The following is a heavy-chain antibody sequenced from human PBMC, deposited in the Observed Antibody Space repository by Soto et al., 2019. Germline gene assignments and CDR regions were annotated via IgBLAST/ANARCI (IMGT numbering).Heavy chain of an antibody. V-gene: IGHV5-51*01. J-gene: IGHJ5*02. D-gene: IGHD6-13*01. CDR2: IYPGDSDT. Sequence: PGESLKISCKGSGYSFTSYWIGWVRQMPGKGLEWMGIIYPGDSDTRYSPSFQGQVTISADKSISTAYLQWSSLKASDTAMYYCARHVRHSSSPNWFDPWGQGTLVTVSS. CDR1: GYSFTSYW. CDR3: ARHVRHSSSPNWFDP.